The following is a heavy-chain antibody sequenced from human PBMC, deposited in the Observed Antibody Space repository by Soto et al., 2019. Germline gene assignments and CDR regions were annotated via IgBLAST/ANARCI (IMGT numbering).Heavy chain of an antibody. D-gene: IGHD3-10*01. CDR1: GFSLSTSGVG. CDR2: IYWDDDK. J-gene: IGHJ2*01. Sequence: QITLKESGPTLVKPTQTLTLTCTFSGFSLSTSGVGVGWIRQPPGKALEWLALIYWDDDKCYSPSLKSRLTITKDTSKNQVVLTMTNMDPVDTATYYCAHVYGSGSYWNWYFDLWGRGTLVTVSS. CDR3: AHVYGSGSYWNWYFDL. V-gene: IGHV2-5*02.